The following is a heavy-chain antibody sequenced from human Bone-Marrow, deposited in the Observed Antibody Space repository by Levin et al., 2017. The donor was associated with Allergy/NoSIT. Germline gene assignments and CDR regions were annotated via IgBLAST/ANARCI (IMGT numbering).Heavy chain of an antibody. Sequence: KVSCKGSGYIFTNYWIGWVRQMPGKGLEWMGIIYPGDSDTRYNPSFQGQVTISADKSFSTAYLQWSRLKASDTAMYYCARPDSSGWSRDFDLWGQGTMVTVSS. D-gene: IGHD6-19*01. J-gene: IGHJ3*01. CDR3: ARPDSSGWSRDFDL. CDR2: IYPGDSDT. V-gene: IGHV5-51*01. CDR1: GYIFTNYW.